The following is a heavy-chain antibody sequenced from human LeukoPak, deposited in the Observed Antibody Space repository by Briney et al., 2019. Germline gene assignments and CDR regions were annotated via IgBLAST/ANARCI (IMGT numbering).Heavy chain of an antibody. Sequence: TGGSLRLSCAASGFTFSSYAMSWVRQAPGKGLEWVSAVSGSGGSTYYADSVKGRFTISRDNSKNTLYLQMNSLRAEDTAVYYCAKGRRDYDFWSDLDYWGQGTLVTVSS. CDR1: GFTFSSYA. V-gene: IGHV3-23*01. D-gene: IGHD3-3*01. CDR2: VSGSGGST. CDR3: AKGRRDYDFWSDLDY. J-gene: IGHJ4*02.